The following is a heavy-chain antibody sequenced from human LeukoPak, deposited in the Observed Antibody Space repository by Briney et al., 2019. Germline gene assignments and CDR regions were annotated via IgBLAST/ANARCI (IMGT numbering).Heavy chain of an antibody. CDR1: GFTVSDYA. V-gene: IGHV3-11*04. J-gene: IGHJ4*02. Sequence: PGGSLRLSCAASGFTVSDYAMSWVRQAPGKGLEWVSVISGSGGTTNYADSVKGRFTISRDNAKNSLYLQMNSLRAEDTAVYYCALAAYDSSGYYPYFDYWGQGTLVTVSS. CDR3: ALAAYDSSGYYPYFDY. CDR2: ISGSGGTT. D-gene: IGHD3-22*01.